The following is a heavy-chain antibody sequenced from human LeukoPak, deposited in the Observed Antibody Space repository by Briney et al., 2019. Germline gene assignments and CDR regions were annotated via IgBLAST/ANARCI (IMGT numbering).Heavy chain of an antibody. CDR3: ARHTSMVRGVMKYYFDY. CDR1: GGSISSSSYY. V-gene: IGHV4-39*01. D-gene: IGHD3-10*01. Sequence: PSETLSLTCTVSGGSISSSSYYWVWMRQPPGKGLEWIGWIYYSGSTYYNPSLKSRVTISVDTSKNQFSLRLNSVTAADTAVYYCARHTSMVRGVMKYYFDYWGQGTLATVSS. CDR2: IYYSGST. J-gene: IGHJ4*02.